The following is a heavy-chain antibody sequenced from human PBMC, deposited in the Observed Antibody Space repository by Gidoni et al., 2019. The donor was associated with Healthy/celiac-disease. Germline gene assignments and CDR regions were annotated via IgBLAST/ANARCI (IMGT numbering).Heavy chain of an antibody. V-gene: IGHV1-69*06. CDR3: ARDWYREGYYYYGMDV. Sequence: QVQLVQPGAEVKKPGSSVKVSCKASGGTFSSYAISWVRQAPGQGLEWMGGIIPIFGTANYAQKFQGRVTITADKSTSTAYMELSSLRSEDTAVYYCARDWYREGYYYYGMDVWGQGTTVTVSS. J-gene: IGHJ6*02. CDR2: IIPIFGTA. D-gene: IGHD3-10*01. CDR1: GGTFSSYA.